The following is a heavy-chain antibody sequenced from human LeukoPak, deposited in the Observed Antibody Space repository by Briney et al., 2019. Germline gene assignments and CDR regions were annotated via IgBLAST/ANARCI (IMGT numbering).Heavy chain of an antibody. V-gene: IGHV4-61*02. CDR1: GGSISSGSYY. CDR3: ARSLIVVVPAAILGSWFDP. D-gene: IGHD2-2*02. J-gene: IGHJ5*02. Sequence: SETLSLTCTVSGGSISSGSYYWSWIRQPAGKGLEWIGRIYTSGSTNYNPSLKSRVTMSVDTSKNQFSLKLSSVTAADTAVYYCARSLIVVVPAAILGSWFDPWGQGTLVTVSS. CDR2: IYTSGST.